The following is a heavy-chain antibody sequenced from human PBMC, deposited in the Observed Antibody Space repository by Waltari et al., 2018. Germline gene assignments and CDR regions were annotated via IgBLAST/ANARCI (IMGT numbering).Heavy chain of an antibody. J-gene: IGHJ3*02. Sequence: QVQLQESGPGLVKPSETLSLTCPVSGGPIGSYYWSWIRQPPGQGLEWTGYIYYSGSTNYNPSLKSRVTISVDTSKNQFSLKLSSVTAADTAVYYCARVYGYCSSTSCYRNLPDAFDIWGQGTMVTVSS. D-gene: IGHD2-2*02. CDR2: IYYSGST. CDR1: GGPIGSYY. V-gene: IGHV4-59*01. CDR3: ARVYGYCSSTSCYRNLPDAFDI.